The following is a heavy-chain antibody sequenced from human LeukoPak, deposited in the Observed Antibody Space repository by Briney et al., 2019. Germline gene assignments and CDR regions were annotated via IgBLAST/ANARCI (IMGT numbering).Heavy chain of an antibody. D-gene: IGHD6-19*01. CDR2: IGTAGDT. Sequence: PGGSLRLSCAASGFTSSSYDMHWVRQATGKGLEWVSAIGTAGDTYYPGSVKGRFTISRENAKNSLYLQMNSLRAGDTAVYYCARAMYSSGWRFDYWGQGTLVTVSS. J-gene: IGHJ4*02. CDR1: GFTSSSYD. V-gene: IGHV3-13*01. CDR3: ARAMYSSGWRFDY.